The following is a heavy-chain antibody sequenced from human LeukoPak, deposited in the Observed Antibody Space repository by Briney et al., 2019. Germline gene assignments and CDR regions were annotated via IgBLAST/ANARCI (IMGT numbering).Heavy chain of an antibody. V-gene: IGHV4-34*01. CDR1: GGSFSGYY. CDR3: ARVGLDIVATTFDY. D-gene: IGHD5-12*01. CDR2: INHSGST. Sequence: PSETLSLTCAVYGGSFSGYYWSWIGQPPGKGLEWIGEINHSGSTNYNPSLKSRVTISVDTSKNQFSLKLSSVTAADTAVYYCARVGLDIVATTFDYWGQGTLVTVSS. J-gene: IGHJ4*02.